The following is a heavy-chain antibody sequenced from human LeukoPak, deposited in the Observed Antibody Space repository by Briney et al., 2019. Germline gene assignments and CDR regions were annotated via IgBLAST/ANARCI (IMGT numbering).Heavy chain of an antibody. V-gene: IGHV1-18*01. CDR2: ISAYNGNT. D-gene: IGHD3-10*01. J-gene: IGHJ4*02. CDR3: ARDSPDGSGTYYNDSPDY. CDR1: GYTFSSYG. Sequence: ASVKVSCKASGYTFSSYGISWVRQAPGQGLECMGWISAYNGNTNYRPKLQGRVTMTTDTSTSTAYMDLRSLRSDDTAIYYCARDSPDGSGTYYNDSPDYWGQGTLVTVSS.